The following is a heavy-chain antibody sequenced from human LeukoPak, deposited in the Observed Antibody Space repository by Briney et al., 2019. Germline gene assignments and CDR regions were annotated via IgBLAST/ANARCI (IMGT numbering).Heavy chain of an antibody. CDR3: ALTQYDFWSGYPYYYYMDV. CDR1: GYTFTSYG. CDR2: ISAYNGNT. Sequence: ASVKVSCKASGYTFTSYGISWVRQAPGQGLEWMGWISAYNGNTNYAQKLQGRVTMTTDTSTSTAYMELRSLRSDDTAVYYCALTQYDFWSGYPYYYYMDVWGKGTTVTVSS. V-gene: IGHV1-18*01. D-gene: IGHD3-3*01. J-gene: IGHJ6*03.